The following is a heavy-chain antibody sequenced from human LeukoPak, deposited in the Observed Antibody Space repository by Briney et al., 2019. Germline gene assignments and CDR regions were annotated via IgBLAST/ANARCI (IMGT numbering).Heavy chain of an antibody. CDR2: IKSKTDGGTT. J-gene: IGHJ4*02. V-gene: IGHV3-15*01. CDR1: GFTFSSYS. Sequence: GGSLRLSCAASGFTFSSYSMNWVRQAPGKGLEWVGRIKSKTDGGTTDYAAPVKGRFTISRDDSKNTLYLQMNSLKTEDTAVYYCTTDRGPNAYFDYWGQGTLVTVSS. CDR3: TTDRGPNAYFDY. D-gene: IGHD3-16*01.